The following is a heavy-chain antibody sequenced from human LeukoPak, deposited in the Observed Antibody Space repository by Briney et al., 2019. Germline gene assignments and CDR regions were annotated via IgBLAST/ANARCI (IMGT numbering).Heavy chain of an antibody. CDR2: IYYSGST. CDR1: GGSISSYF. V-gene: IGHV4-59*08. J-gene: IGHJ3*02. D-gene: IGHD3-22*01. CDR3: ARLWDSSGYSGAFDI. Sequence: SETLSLTCTVSGGSISSYFWSWIRQPPGKGLAGIGYIYYSGSTTYNPSLKSRVTISVDTSKNQFSLKLSSVTAADTAVYYCARLWDSSGYSGAFDIWGQGTMVTVSS.